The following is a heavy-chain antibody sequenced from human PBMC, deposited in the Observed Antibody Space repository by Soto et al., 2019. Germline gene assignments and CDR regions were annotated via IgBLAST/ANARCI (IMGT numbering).Heavy chain of an antibody. J-gene: IGHJ6*02. V-gene: IGHV3-23*01. D-gene: IGHD2-15*01. CDR1: GFTFSRFA. Sequence: HPGGPLSLSCAASGFTFSRFAMNWVRQAPGKGLEWVSGIGGSGGTTYYADSVKGRFTISRDNSKNTLFLQMNSLRAEDTAVYYCAKDSLGDYYYYGLDVWGRGTTVTVSS. CDR3: AKDSLGDYYYYGLDV. CDR2: IGGSGGTT.